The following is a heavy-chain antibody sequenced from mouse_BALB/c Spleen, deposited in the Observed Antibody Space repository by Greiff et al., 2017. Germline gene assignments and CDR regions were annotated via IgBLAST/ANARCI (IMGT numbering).Heavy chain of an antibody. D-gene: IGHD1-1*01. J-gene: IGHJ2*01. CDR3: ARRLSNTVVATDY. CDR2: INPSNGRT. CDR1: GYTFTSYW. V-gene: IGHV1S81*02. Sequence: QVQLQQPGAELVKPGASVKLSCKASGYTFTSYWMHWVKQRPGQGLEWIGEINPSNGRTNYNEKFKSKATLTVDKSSSTAYMQLSSLTSEDSAVYYGARRLSNTVVATDYWGQGTTLTVSS.